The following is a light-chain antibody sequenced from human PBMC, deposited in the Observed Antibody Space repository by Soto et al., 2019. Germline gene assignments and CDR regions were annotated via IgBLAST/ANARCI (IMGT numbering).Light chain of an antibody. J-gene: IGKJ4*01. CDR1: QGIYSR. Sequence: DIPMTQSPSSVSASVGDTVTITCRASQGIYSRLAWYQQKPGKAPELLIYATSTLQNGVPSRFSGSGFGTDFPLSISSLQPEDSASYFCQQTDDFPLTFGGGTKVEI. CDR2: ATS. CDR3: QQTDDFPLT. V-gene: IGKV1D-12*01.